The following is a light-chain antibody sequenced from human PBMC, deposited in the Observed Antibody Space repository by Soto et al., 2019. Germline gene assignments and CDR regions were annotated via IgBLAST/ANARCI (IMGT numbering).Light chain of an antibody. V-gene: IGKV1-12*01. CDR1: QSISSW. Sequence: DNQMTQSPSTLSGSVGDRVTITCRASQSISSWLAWYQQKPGEAPKLLIFTGSLLHSGVPPRFSGSGSGTDFTLTISSLQPEDFATYYCQQTLSFPPTFGQGTKVDIK. CDR3: QQTLSFPPT. J-gene: IGKJ1*01. CDR2: TGS.